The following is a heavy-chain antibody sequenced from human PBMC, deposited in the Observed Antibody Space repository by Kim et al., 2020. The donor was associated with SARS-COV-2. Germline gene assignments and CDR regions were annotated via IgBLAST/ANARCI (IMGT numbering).Heavy chain of an antibody. V-gene: IGHV3-11*05. CDR3: AGEDRRITMVRGVKAAFDI. D-gene: IGHD3-10*01. Sequence: KGRFTISRNNAKNSLYLQTNSLRAEDTAVYYCAGEDRRITMVRGVKAAFDIWGQGTMVTVSS. J-gene: IGHJ3*02.